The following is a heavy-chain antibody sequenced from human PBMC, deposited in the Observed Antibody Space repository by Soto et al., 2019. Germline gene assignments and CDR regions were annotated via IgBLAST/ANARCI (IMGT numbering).Heavy chain of an antibody. CDR1: GYTFTSYA. CDR2: INAGNGNT. V-gene: IGHV1-3*01. D-gene: IGHD2-2*01. Sequence: EASVKVSCKASGYTFTSYAMHWVRQAPGQRLEWMGWINAGNGNTKYSQKFQGRVTITRDTSASTAYMELSSLRSEDTAVYYCAGGVVPAASYFDYWGQGTLVTVSS. J-gene: IGHJ4*02. CDR3: AGGVVPAASYFDY.